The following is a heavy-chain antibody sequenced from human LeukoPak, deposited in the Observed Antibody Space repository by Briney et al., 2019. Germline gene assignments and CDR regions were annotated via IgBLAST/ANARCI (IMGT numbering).Heavy chain of an antibody. D-gene: IGHD3-16*01. CDR1: GFTFSSYA. CDR2: ISYDGSNK. Sequence: GGSLRLSCAASGFTFSSYAMHWVRQAPGKGLEWVAVISYDGSNKYYADSVKGRFTISRDNPKNTLYLQMNSLRAEDTAVYYCAREGGGDYFDYWGQGTLVTVSS. CDR3: AREGGGDYFDY. V-gene: IGHV3-30-3*01. J-gene: IGHJ4*02.